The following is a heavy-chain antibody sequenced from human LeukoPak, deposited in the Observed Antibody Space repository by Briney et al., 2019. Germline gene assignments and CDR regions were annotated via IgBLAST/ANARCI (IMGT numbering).Heavy chain of an antibody. CDR1: GYNFGNYG. D-gene: IGHD3-22*01. CDR2: ISAYNGNR. Sequence: ASVKVSCKASGYNFGNYGISWVRQAPGQGLEWMGWISAYNGNRNYAQKFQGRVTITTDESTSTAYMELSSLRSEDTAVYYCARVGTYYYDSSGYPYYFDYWGQGTLVTVSS. V-gene: IGHV1-18*01. CDR3: ARVGTYYYDSSGYPYYFDY. J-gene: IGHJ4*02.